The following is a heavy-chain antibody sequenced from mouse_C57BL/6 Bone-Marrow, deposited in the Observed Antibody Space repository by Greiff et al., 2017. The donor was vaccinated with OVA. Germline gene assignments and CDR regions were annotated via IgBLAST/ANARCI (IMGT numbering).Heavy chain of an antibody. D-gene: IGHD2-3*01. J-gene: IGHJ4*01. CDR2: ISSGGSYT. V-gene: IGHV5-6*01. CDR3: ARNGYYRYYYAMDY. Sequence: EVKLMESGGDLVKPGGSLKLSCAASGFTFSSYGMSWVRQTPDKRLEWVATISSGGSYTYYPDSVKGRFTISRDNAKNTLYLQMSSLKSEDTDMYYCARNGYYRYYYAMDYWGQGTSVTVSS. CDR1: GFTFSSYG.